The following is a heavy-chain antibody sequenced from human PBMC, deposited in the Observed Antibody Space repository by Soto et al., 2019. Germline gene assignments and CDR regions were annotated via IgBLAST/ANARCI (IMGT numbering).Heavy chain of an antibody. V-gene: IGHV4-30-4*01. CDR2: IYYTGST. CDR1: GGSFSSGDYY. Sequence: QVQLQESGPGLVKPSQTLSLTCTVSGGSFSSGDYYWSWIRQPPGKGLEWIGYIYYTGSTYYHPSLKRRVTMPVATSKNQFSLRLSSVTAADTAVYYCARVPAGGNSDYFDSWGQGTLVTVSS. D-gene: IGHD2-21*02. J-gene: IGHJ4*02. CDR3: ARVPAGGNSDYFDS.